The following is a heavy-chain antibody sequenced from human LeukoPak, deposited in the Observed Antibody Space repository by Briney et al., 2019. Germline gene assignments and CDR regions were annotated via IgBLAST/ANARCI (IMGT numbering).Heavy chain of an antibody. Sequence: GVSLRLSCAASGFTFSSCGFNWVRQAPGKGLEWVSSIGPTGTDRYYADSVRGRFTISRDNAKNSMYLQMDSLRDEDTAVYYCATETIGRHYEYWGQGTLLTVSS. V-gene: IGHV3-21*01. CDR1: GFTFSSCG. J-gene: IGHJ4*02. D-gene: IGHD1-14*01. CDR2: IGPTGTDR. CDR3: ATETIGRHYEY.